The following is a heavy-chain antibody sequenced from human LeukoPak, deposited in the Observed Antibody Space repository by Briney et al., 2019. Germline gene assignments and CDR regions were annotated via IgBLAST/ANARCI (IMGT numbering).Heavy chain of an antibody. CDR2: MNPDSGNT. V-gene: IGHV1-8*02. Sequence: ASVKVSCKASGYTFTSYDINWVRQATGQGLEWMGWMNPDSGNTGYAQKFQGRVTMTTDTDTSTAYMELRSLRSEDTAVYYCARVGLLYYDSSGYSPSGYFDYWGQGTPVTVSS. CDR3: ARVGLLYYDSSGYSPSGYFDY. J-gene: IGHJ4*02. D-gene: IGHD3-22*01. CDR1: GYTFTSYD.